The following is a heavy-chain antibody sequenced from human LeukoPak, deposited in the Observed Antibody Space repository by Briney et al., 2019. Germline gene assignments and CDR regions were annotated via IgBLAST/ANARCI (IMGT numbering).Heavy chain of an antibody. D-gene: IGHD4-17*01. CDR2: IYYSGST. Sequence: PSETLSLTCTVSGGSISSSSYYWGWIRQPPGKGLEWIGSIYYSGSTYYNPSLKSRVTISVDTSKNQFSLKLSSVSAADTAVYYCARESLRYYFDYWGQGTLVTVSS. CDR3: ARESLRYYFDY. CDR1: GGSISSSSYY. J-gene: IGHJ4*02. V-gene: IGHV4-39*07.